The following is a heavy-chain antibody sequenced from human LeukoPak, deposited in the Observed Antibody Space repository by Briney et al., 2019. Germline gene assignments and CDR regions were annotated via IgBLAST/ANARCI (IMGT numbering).Heavy chain of an antibody. CDR2: INQDGTEK. J-gene: IGHJ4*02. CDR1: GFTFSSYW. Sequence: GGSLRLSCAASGFTFSSYWMSWVRQAPGEGLEWVAKINQDGTEKAYVDSVRGRFTISRDNAKNSLFLQMNSLRAEDTAVYYCAPAEVTLVGFDYWGQGTLVTVSS. V-gene: IGHV3-7*01. D-gene: IGHD4-23*01. CDR3: APAEVTLVGFDY.